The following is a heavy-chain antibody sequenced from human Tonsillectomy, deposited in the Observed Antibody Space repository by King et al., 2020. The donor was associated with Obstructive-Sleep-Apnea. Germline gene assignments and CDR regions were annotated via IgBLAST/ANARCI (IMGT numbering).Heavy chain of an antibody. CDR1: GGSISSSSYY. D-gene: IGHD6-13*01. J-gene: IGHJ4*02. V-gene: IGHV4-39*07. CDR2: IYYSGST. Sequence: QLQESGPGLVKPSETLSLTCTVSGGSISSSSYYWGWIRQPPGKGLELIGSIYYSGSTYYNPSLKSRVTISVDTSKNQFSLKLSSVTAADTAVYYCARDRSSSWYRDWGQGTLVTVSS. CDR3: ARDRSSSWYRD.